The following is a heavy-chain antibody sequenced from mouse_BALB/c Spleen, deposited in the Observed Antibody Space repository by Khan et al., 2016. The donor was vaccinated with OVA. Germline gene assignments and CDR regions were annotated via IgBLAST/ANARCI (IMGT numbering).Heavy chain of an antibody. CDR3: ARHYYGSSYAMDY. CDR2: IWSDGST. Sequence: QVQLKESGPDLAAPSQSLSITCTVSGFSLTSYGVHWVRQPPGKGLEWLVVIWSDGSTTYNSALKSRLSISKDNSKSQVFLKMNSLQTDDTAMYYCARHYYGSSYAMDYWGQGTSVTVSS. V-gene: IGHV2-6-2*01. CDR1: GFSLTSYG. D-gene: IGHD1-1*01. J-gene: IGHJ4*01.